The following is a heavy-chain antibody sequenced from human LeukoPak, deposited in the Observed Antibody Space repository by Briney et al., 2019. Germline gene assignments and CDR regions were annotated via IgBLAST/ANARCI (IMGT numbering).Heavy chain of an antibody. D-gene: IGHD2-15*01. J-gene: IGHJ6*03. Sequence: GGSLRLSCAASGFTFSSYEMNWVRQAPGKGLEYVSAISSNGGSTYYANSVKGRFTISRDNSKNTLYLQMGSLRAEDMAVYYCARGVVVAATLYDYYYYMDVWGKGTTVTVSS. CDR2: ISSNGGST. CDR1: GFTFSSYE. CDR3: ARGVVVAATLYDYYYYMDV. V-gene: IGHV3-64*01.